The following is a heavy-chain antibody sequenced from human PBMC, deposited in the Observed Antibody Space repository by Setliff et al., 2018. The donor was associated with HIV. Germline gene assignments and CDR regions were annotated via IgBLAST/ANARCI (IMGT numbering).Heavy chain of an antibody. V-gene: IGHV4-59*02. J-gene: IGHJ6*02. CDR2: ISDRGTT. D-gene: IGHD3-16*01. CDR3: ARHKVTSTLGGLIYDYFYYGMDV. Sequence: PSETLSLTCTVYGASVSSHYWSWIRQPPGKGLEWVGSISDRGTTNYNPSLKSRVTVSSDTSKNQVSLKVTSLTAADTAEYYCARHKVTSTLGGLIYDYFYYGMDVWGHGTTVTVSS. CDR1: GASVSSHY.